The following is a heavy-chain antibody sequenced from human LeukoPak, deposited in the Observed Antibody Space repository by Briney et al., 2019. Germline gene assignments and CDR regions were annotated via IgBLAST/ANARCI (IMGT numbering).Heavy chain of an antibody. CDR3: ARGVANYYDNSGYQN. J-gene: IGHJ4*02. V-gene: IGHV3-23*01. Sequence: GGSLRLSCAASGFTFSSYAMSWVRQALGKGLEWVSAISGSGGSTYYADSVKGRFTISRDNSKNTLYLQMNSLRAEDTAVYYCARGVANYYDNSGYQNWGQGTLVTVSS. CDR1: GFTFSSYA. D-gene: IGHD3-22*01. CDR2: ISGSGGST.